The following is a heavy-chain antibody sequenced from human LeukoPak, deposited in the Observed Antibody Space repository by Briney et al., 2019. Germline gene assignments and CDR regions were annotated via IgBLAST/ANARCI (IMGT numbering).Heavy chain of an antibody. Sequence: GSLRHSSLFSRLAVSCVGIACGSQGPRERLKRVSNIQKDGSEKYYVDSVRGRFTISRDNAENSLYLKMDRLRAEDTAGYLWATGWCPPHCYNMGDWGKGTTVTVSS. D-gene: IGHD2-21*01. V-gene: IGHV3-7*03. CDR2: IQKDGSEK. CDR3: ATGWCPPHCYNMGD. CDR1: RLAVSCVG. J-gene: IGHJ6*04.